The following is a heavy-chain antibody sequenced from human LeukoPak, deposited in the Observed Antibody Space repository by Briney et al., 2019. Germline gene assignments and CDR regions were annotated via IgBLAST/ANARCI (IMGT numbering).Heavy chain of an antibody. V-gene: IGHV4-30-2*01. CDR3: ARGGSRYCSSTSCSNWFDP. D-gene: IGHD2-2*01. Sequence: SETLSLTCAVSGGSISSGGYSWGWVRQPPRKGLEWLGYIYHSGSTYYNPSLKNRVTVSVDRSKNQFSLKLSSVTAADTAVYYCARGGSRYCSSTSCSNWFDPWGQGTLVTVSS. CDR2: IYHSGST. CDR1: GGSISSGGYS. J-gene: IGHJ5*02.